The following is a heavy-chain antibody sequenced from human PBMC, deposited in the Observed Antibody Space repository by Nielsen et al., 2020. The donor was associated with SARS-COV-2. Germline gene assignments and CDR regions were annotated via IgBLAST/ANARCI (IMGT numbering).Heavy chain of an antibody. V-gene: IGHV3-23*01. D-gene: IGHD3-16*01. Sequence: GESLKISCAATGFIFSSYAMSWVRQAPGKGLEWVSAISSSGGSTYYADSVKGRVTISRDNSRNTLYLQMNSLRAEDTAVYYCAKQGEYDYWGQGTLVTVSS. CDR1: GFIFSSYA. CDR2: ISSSGGST. CDR3: AKQGEYDY. J-gene: IGHJ4*02.